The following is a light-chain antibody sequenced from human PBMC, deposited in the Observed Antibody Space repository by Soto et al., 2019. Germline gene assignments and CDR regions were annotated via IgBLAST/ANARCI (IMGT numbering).Light chain of an antibody. V-gene: IGLV2-14*01. J-gene: IGLJ1*01. CDR1: SSDVGGYNY. CDR3: SSYTSSSTLYV. Sequence: QSGLTQPASGSGSPGQSSTISCTGTSSDVGGYNYVSWYQQHPGKAPKLMIYEVRNRPSGVSNRFSGSKSGNTASLTISGLQAEDEADYYCSSYTSSSTLYVFGTGTKVPS. CDR2: EVR.